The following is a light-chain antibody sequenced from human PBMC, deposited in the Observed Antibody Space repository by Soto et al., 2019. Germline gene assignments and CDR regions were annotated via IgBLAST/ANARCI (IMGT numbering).Light chain of an antibody. CDR3: QHYHNWPPWT. CDR1: QSVSSN. J-gene: IGKJ1*01. CDR2: GAS. V-gene: IGKV3-15*01. Sequence: EIIMTQSPATLSVSPGESATLSCRASQSVSSNLAWYQQKPGQAPRLLFYGASTRATGIPARFSGSGSGTEFTLTISSLQSEDFAVYYCQHYHNWPPWTFGQGTKVEIK.